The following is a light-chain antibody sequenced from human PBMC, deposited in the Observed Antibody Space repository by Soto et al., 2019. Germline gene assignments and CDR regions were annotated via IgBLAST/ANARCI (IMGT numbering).Light chain of an antibody. CDR1: NSGSKS. CDR2: DDS. CDR3: QVWDSSSDRFYV. Sequence: SYELTQPPSVSVAPGQTARITCGGNNSGSKSVHWYQQKPGQAPVLVVYDDSDRPSGIPERFSGSNSGNTATLTISRVEAGDEADYYCQVWDSSSDRFYVFGTGTKLTVL. V-gene: IGLV3-21*02. J-gene: IGLJ1*01.